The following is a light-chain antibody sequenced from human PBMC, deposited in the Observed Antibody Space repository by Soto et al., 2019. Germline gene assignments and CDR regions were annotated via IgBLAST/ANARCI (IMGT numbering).Light chain of an antibody. CDR1: GDIKSS. V-gene: IGKV1-9*01. CDR3: QRLNHYPLT. CDR2: APF. Sequence: DIQLTQSPSFLSASVGDRVTITCRASGDIKSSLAWYQQKPGKAPKFLMYAPFTLQSGVPSRFGGRGSGTEFTLTISGLQAEDFATYYCQRLNHYPLTFGGGTTVEIK. J-gene: IGKJ4*01.